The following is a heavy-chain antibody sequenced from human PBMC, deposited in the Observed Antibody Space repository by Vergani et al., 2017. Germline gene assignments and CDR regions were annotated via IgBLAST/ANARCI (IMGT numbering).Heavy chain of an antibody. Sequence: QVQLVASGGGLVRPGGSLRLSCAASGFIFSDYYMTWIRQTPGKGLEWLAHISDGGETKMYAESLKGRFTVSRDNTKNLLILQMETLKVDDTATYYCGRKQSPASLMDKPIDIWGQGTLVTVSS. J-gene: IGHJ5*02. V-gene: IGHV3-11*01. CDR2: ISDGGETK. CDR3: GRKQSPASLMDKPIDI. CDR1: GFIFSDYY. D-gene: IGHD1/OR15-1a*01.